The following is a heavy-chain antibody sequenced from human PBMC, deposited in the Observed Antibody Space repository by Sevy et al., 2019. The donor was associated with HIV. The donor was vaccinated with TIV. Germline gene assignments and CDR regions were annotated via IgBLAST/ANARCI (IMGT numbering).Heavy chain of an antibody. CDR3: SSQGERY. CDR2: IKSKKDGGAT. CDR1: GFPFNKEW. J-gene: IGHJ4*02. V-gene: IGHV3-15*01. D-gene: IGHD3-16*01. Sequence: GGSLRLSCSASGFPFNKEWMSWVRQAPGKGLEWVGRIKSKKDGGATDYAAPANGRFTISRDDSKNTLYLQMNSLKIEDTGFHYCSSQGERYWGRGTLVTVSS.